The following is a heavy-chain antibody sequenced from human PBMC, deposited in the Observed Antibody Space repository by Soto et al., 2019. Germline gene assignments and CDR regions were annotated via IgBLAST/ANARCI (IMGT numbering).Heavy chain of an antibody. J-gene: IGHJ4*02. D-gene: IGHD3-10*01. CDR2: ISAYNGNT. V-gene: IGHV1-18*01. CDR3: SRAGAYGSFYFFDY. Sequence: QVHLVQSGTEVKTPGASVKVSCKASGYTFSNYGFTWVRQAPGQGLEWMGWISAYNGNTNFAEKFQGRVTMTTDTSTSTAYMELWYLTSDDTAVYYCSRAGAYGSFYFFDYWGQGTQVTVSS. CDR1: GYTFSNYG.